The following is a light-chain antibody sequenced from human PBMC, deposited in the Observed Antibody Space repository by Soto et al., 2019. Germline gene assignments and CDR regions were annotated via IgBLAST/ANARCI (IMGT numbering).Light chain of an antibody. V-gene: IGLV2-8*01. Sequence: QSALTQPPSASGSPGQSVTISCTGASSDVGAYNYVSWYQHHTGKAPKLMIYDVSKRPSGVPDRFSGSKSGNTASLTVSGLQAEDEADYYCSSYAGSYSWVFGGGTKLTVL. CDR1: SSDVGAYNY. J-gene: IGLJ3*02. CDR3: SSYAGSYSWV. CDR2: DVS.